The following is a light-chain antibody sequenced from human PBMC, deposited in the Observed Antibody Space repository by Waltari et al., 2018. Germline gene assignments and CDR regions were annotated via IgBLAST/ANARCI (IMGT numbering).Light chain of an antibody. CDR1: QSISSW. V-gene: IGKV1-5*03. Sequence: DIQMTQSPSTLSASVGDRVTITCRASQSISSWLAWYQQKPGKAPKLLIYEASNLESGVPSRFSGSGSWTEFTLTISSLQPDDFATYYCQQYNSYPYTFGQGTKLEIK. CDR2: EAS. J-gene: IGKJ2*01. CDR3: QQYNSYPYT.